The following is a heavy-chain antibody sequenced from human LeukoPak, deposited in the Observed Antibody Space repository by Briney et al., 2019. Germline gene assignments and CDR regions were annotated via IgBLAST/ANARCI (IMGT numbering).Heavy chain of an antibody. CDR3: AKVRMPYDDSFFDY. D-gene: IGHD4-17*01. J-gene: IGHJ4*02. CDR1: GFTFSTYG. V-gene: IGHV3-30*02. Sequence: QPGGSLRLSCAASGFTFSTYGMHWVRQAPGKGLEWVAFIRYDGTLEHSADSVQGRFTISRDNSKSTLYLQMNSLRTEDTAVYHCAKVRMPYDDSFFDYWGQGTLVTVSS. CDR2: IRYDGTLE.